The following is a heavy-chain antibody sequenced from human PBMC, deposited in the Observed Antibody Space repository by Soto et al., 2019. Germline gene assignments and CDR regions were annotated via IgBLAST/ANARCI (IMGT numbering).Heavy chain of an antibody. J-gene: IGHJ4*02. CDR3: ARDSCRSGGSCYLFDY. Sequence: GGSLRLSCAASGFTFSSYGMHWVRQAPGKGLEWVAVIYSGGSTYYADSVKGRFTISRDNSKNTLYLQMNSLRAEDTAVYYCARDSCRSGGSCYLFDYWGQGTLVTVSS. V-gene: IGHV3-NL1*01. CDR2: IYSGGST. CDR1: GFTFSSYG. D-gene: IGHD2-15*01.